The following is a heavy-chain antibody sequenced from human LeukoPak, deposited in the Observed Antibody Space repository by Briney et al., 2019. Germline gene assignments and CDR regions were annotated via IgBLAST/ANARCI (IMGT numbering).Heavy chain of an antibody. Sequence: PSETLSLTCAVYGGSFSGYYWSWIRQPPGKGLEWIGEINHSGSTNYNPSLKSRVTISVDTSKNQFSLKLSSVTAADTAVYYCARQDLYYYDSSGYGVFDYWGQGTLVTVSS. CDR1: GGSFSGYY. J-gene: IGHJ4*02. V-gene: IGHV4-34*01. CDR2: INHSGST. D-gene: IGHD3-22*01. CDR3: ARQDLYYYDSSGYGVFDY.